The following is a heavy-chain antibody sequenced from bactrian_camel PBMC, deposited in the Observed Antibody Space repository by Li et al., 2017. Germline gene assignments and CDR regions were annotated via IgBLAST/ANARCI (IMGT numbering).Heavy chain of an antibody. J-gene: IGHJ4*01. V-gene: IGHV3S53*01. D-gene: IGHD2*01. CDR1: GFTSNACD. CDR2: ITTDDFT. Sequence: HVQLVESGGGLVQPGGSLRLSCTAPGFTSNACDMDWYRQAAGKQREWVARITTDDFTNYIDSVKGRFTLSKDKAKDTVYLQMNSLKPEDTALYSCEADARRGGYCPSFLHGPGTQVTVS.